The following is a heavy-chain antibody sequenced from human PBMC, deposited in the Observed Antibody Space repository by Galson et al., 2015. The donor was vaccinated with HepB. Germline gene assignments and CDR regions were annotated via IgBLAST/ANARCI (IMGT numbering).Heavy chain of an antibody. CDR2: IVVGSGNT. CDR1: AFTFTNSA. D-gene: IGHD6-13*01. V-gene: IGHV1-58*01. J-gene: IGHJ4*02. CDR3: AAVQGYSSN. Sequence: SVKVSGKAYAFTFTNSAVQWVRQARGQRLEWIGWIVVGSGNTNYAQKFQERVTITRDMSTSTAYMELSSLRSEDTAVYYCAAVQGYSSNWGQGTLVTVSS.